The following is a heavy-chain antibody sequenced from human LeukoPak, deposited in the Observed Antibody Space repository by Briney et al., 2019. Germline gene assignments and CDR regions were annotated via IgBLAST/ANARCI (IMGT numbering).Heavy chain of an antibody. D-gene: IGHD4-23*01. CDR1: VFTFSSYG. CDR3: AKDQPGRGGNSGYYFDY. Sequence: GGSLRLSCAASVFTFSSYGMQWVRQAPGKGLERVAFIRYDGSNKYYADSVKGRFTISRDNSKNTLYRQMTRLRAEDTAVYYCAKDQPGRGGNSGYYFDYWGQGTLVTVSS. V-gene: IGHV3-30*02. CDR2: IRYDGSNK. J-gene: IGHJ4*02.